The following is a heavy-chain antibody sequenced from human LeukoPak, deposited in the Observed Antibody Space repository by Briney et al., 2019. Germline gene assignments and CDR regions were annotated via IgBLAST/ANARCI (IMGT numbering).Heavy chain of an antibody. Sequence: PSETLSLTCAVYGGSFSGYYWSWIRQPPGKGLEWIGEINHSGSTNYNPSLKSRVTISVDTSKNQFSLKLSSVTAADTAVYYCAVYYDSSGYRNWFDPWGQGTLVTVSS. CDR3: AVYYDSSGYRNWFDP. CDR1: GGSFSGYY. D-gene: IGHD3-22*01. CDR2: INHSGST. V-gene: IGHV4-34*01. J-gene: IGHJ5*02.